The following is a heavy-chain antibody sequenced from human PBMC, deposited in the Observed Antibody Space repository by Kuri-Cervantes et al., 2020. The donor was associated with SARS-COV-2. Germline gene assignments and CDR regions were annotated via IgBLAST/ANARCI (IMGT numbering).Heavy chain of an antibody. D-gene: IGHD2-15*01. CDR2: ISSSGSTI. Sequence: GGSLRLSCAVSGFTVSRNYMSWVRQAPGKGLEWGSYISSSGSTIYYADSVKGRFTIYRDNAKNSLYLQMNSLRAEDTAVYYCAREKGGCSGGSCFYFDYWGQGTLVTVSS. V-gene: IGHV3-11*01. CDR1: GFTVSRNY. CDR3: AREKGGCSGGSCFYFDY. J-gene: IGHJ4*02.